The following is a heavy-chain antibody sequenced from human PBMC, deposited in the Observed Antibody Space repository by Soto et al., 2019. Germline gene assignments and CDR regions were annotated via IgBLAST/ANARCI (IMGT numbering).Heavy chain of an antibody. CDR3: VRVEAQPSQNWFDP. CDR1: GYTFTSYD. D-gene: IGHD1-1*01. J-gene: IGHJ5*02. V-gene: IGHV1-8*01. Sequence: QVQLVQSGAEVKKPGASVKVSCKASGYTFTSYDINWVRQAAGQGLEWMGWMNPSSANTGYTQKFQGRVNLTRDTSIITAYMELSNLTSEDTAMYYCVRVEAQPSQNWFDPWGQGTLVTVSS. CDR2: MNPSSANT.